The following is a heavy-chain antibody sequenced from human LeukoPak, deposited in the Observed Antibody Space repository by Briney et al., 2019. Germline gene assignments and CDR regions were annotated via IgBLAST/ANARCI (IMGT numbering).Heavy chain of an antibody. CDR2: IYHSGST. Sequence: SETLSLTCAVSGGSISSSNWWSWVRQPPGKGLEWIGEIYHSGSTNYNPSLKSRVTISVDKSKNQFSLKLSSVTAEDTAVYYCARYRQNCSGGSCQSRWFDPWGQGTLVTVSS. V-gene: IGHV4-4*02. D-gene: IGHD2-15*01. CDR3: ARYRQNCSGGSCQSRWFDP. J-gene: IGHJ5*02. CDR1: GGSISSSNW.